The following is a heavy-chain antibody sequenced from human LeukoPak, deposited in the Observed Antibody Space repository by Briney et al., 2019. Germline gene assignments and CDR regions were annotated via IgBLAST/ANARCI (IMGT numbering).Heavy chain of an antibody. Sequence: GGSLRLSCAASGFTFSSYWVHWVRQAPGKGLVWVSRINGDGSSTSYADSVKGRFTISRDNAKNTLYLQMNSLRAEDTAVYYCARAGYSGYERDYYGMDVWGKGTTVTVSS. J-gene: IGHJ6*04. CDR2: INGDGSST. V-gene: IGHV3-74*01. CDR1: GFTFSSYW. D-gene: IGHD5-12*01. CDR3: ARAGYSGYERDYYGMDV.